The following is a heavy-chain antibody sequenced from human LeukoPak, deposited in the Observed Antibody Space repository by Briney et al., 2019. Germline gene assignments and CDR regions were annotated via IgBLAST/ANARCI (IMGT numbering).Heavy chain of an antibody. V-gene: IGHV1-2*06. CDR2: INPNSGDT. CDR1: GYTFSGSY. D-gene: IGHD2-8*01. CDR3: ARSAEHCNNGVCFTDYYMDV. Sequence: ASVKVSCKASGYTFSGSYIHWVRQAPGQGLEWLGRINPNSGDTNYAQNLHGRVTMTRDTSITTAYMELNSLTSDDTAVYFCARSAEHCNNGVCFTDYYMDVWGKGTTVTVSS. J-gene: IGHJ6*03.